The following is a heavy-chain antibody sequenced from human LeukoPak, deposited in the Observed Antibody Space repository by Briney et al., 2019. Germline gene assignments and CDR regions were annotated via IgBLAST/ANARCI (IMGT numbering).Heavy chain of an antibody. Sequence: GESLKISCKGSGYSFTSYCIGWVRQMPGKGLEWMGIIYPGDSDTRYCPSFQRQVTISADKSISTAYLQWSSLKASDTAMYYCARLPAARPYYYYGMDVWGKGTTVTVSS. J-gene: IGHJ6*04. D-gene: IGHD2-2*01. CDR1: GYSFTSYC. V-gene: IGHV5-51*01. CDR3: ARLPAARPYYYYGMDV. CDR2: IYPGDSDT.